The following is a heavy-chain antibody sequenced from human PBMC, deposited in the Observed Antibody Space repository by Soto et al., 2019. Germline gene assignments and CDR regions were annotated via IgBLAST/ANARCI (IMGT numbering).Heavy chain of an antibody. D-gene: IGHD2-15*01. V-gene: IGHV3-13*01. J-gene: IGHJ4*02. CDR2: IGTAGDT. CDR3: ARGQEVGAHFFDS. CDR1: GFTFSGFD. Sequence: GSLRLSCEASGFTFSGFDMHLVRQPTGKGLEWVSTIGTAGDTYYAVSVKGRFTISRDNAKNSLSLQMNSLRAGDTAVYFCARGQEVGAHFFDSWGQGTQVTVSS.